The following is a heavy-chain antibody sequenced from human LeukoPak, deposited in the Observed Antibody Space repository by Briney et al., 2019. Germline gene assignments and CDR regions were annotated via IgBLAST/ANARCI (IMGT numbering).Heavy chain of an antibody. CDR3: AREGGNYYGSGSYGGYYYYLDV. CDR2: IYFTGST. D-gene: IGHD3-10*01. Sequence: SETLSLTCTVSGGSMNPYYWTWIRQSPGKGLEWIGYIYFTGSTTYNPSLKSRVTVSVDRSTNQFSLKLTSVTAADTAVYYCAREGGNYYGSGSYGGYYYYLDVWGKGTTVTVSS. CDR1: GGSMNPYY. V-gene: IGHV4-59*01. J-gene: IGHJ6*03.